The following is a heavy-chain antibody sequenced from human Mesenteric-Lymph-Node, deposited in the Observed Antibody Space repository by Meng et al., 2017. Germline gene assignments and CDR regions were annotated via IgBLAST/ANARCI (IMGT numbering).Heavy chain of an antibody. CDR1: GGSISSNNYY. V-gene: IGHV4-39*07. CDR2: MFYSGST. D-gene: IGHD3-22*01. CDR3: ARVYYYDSSGTGDAFDI. Sequence: SETLSLTCTVSGGSISSNNYYWGWIRQPPGKGLEWIGTMFYSGSTYYSPSLESRVTISVDTSKNHLSLKLTSVTAADTAVYYCARVYYYDSSGTGDAFDIWGQGTMVTVSS. J-gene: IGHJ3*02.